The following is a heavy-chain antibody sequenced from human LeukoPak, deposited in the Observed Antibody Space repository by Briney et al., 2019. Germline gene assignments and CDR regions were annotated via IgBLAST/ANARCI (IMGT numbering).Heavy chain of an antibody. CDR2: INHSGST. J-gene: IGHJ2*01. CDR3: ARAESIAARPPWYFDL. D-gene: IGHD6-6*01. CDR1: GGSFSGYN. V-gene: IGHV4-34*01. Sequence: SETLSLTCAVYGGSFSGYNWSWIRQPPGKGLEWIGEINHSGSTNYNPSLKSRVTISVDTSKNQFSLKLSSVTAADTAVYYCARAESIAARPPWYFDLWGRGTLVTVSS.